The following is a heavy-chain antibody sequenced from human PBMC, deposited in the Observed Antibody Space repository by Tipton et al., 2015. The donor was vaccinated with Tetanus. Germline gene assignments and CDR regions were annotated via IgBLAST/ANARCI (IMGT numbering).Heavy chain of an antibody. CDR2: IFHSGST. J-gene: IGHJ3*01. V-gene: IGHV4-59*01. CDR1: GGSMSNNY. D-gene: IGHD2-2*01. CDR3: ARRSYCSSSRCFDAFDL. Sequence: LRLSCTVSGGSMSNNYWSWIRQPPGKGLEWIAYIFHSGSTNYSPSLKSRVAISMDTSKNQISQKLSSVTAADTAVYYCARRSYCSSSRCFDAFDLWGQGTMVTVSS.